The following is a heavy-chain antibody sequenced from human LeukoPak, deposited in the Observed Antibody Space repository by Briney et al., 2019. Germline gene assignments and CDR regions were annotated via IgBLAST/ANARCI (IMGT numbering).Heavy chain of an antibody. V-gene: IGHV3-48*01. CDR1: GFTFSSYS. CDR3: ARERGYSYGRKNFDY. Sequence: GGSLRLSCAASGFTFSSYSTNWVRQAPGKGLEWVSYISSSSSTIYYADSVKGRFTISRDNAKNSLYLQMNSLRAEDTAVYYCARERGYSYGRKNFDYWGQGTLVTVSS. D-gene: IGHD5-18*01. J-gene: IGHJ4*02. CDR2: ISSSSSTI.